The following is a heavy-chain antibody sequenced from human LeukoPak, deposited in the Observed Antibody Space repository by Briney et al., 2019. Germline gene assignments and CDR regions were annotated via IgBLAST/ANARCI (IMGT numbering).Heavy chain of an antibody. D-gene: IGHD2-15*01. V-gene: IGHV3-33*01. J-gene: IGHJ3*02. CDR1: GFTFSSYG. Sequence: GGSLRLSCAASGFTFSSYGMHWVRQAPGEGLEWVAVIWYDGSNKYYADSVKGRFTISRDNSKNTLYLQMNSLRAEDTAVYYCARDKCYSDAFDIWGQGTMVTVSS. CDR3: ARDKCYSDAFDI. CDR2: IWYDGSNK.